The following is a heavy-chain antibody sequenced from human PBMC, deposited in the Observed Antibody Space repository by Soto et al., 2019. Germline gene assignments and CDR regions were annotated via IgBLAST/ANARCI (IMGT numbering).Heavy chain of an antibody. Sequence: EVQLGHSGPEVKKPGESLKISCKGSGYSFTTHWVGWVRQMPGKGLEWMGIIYPGDSDARYSPSFHGQVTISVDESITTACMQLSRLKGSDTANYYCGRSQFDSVWGTSGYFESWGQGTLVTVSS. J-gene: IGHJ4*02. CDR1: GYSFTTHW. D-gene: IGHD3-16*01. CDR2: IYPGDSDA. CDR3: GRSQFDSVWGTSGYFES. V-gene: IGHV5-51*01.